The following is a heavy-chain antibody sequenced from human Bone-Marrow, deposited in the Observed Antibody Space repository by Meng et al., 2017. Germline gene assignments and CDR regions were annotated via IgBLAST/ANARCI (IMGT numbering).Heavy chain of an antibody. CDR2: IIPILGIA. V-gene: IGHV1-69*04. CDR1: GGTFSSYT. Sequence: SVKVSCKASGGTFSSYTISWVRQAPGQGLEWMGRIIPILGIANYAQKFQGRVTITADKSTSAAYMELSSLRSEDTAVYYCARDYYDSSGPDYWGQGTLVTVSS. D-gene: IGHD3-22*01. J-gene: IGHJ4*02. CDR3: ARDYYDSSGPDY.